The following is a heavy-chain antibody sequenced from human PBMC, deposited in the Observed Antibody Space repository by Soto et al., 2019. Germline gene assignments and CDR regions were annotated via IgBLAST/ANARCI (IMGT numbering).Heavy chain of an antibody. D-gene: IGHD4-17*01. J-gene: IGHJ6*02. CDR1: GYTFTGYY. CDR3: ARVVYGDYVHDYYYGMDV. CDR2: INPNSGGT. Sequence: ASVKVSCKASGYTFTGYYMHWVRQAPGQGLEWMGWINPNSGGTNYAQKLQGRVTMTTDTSTSTAYMELRSLRSDDTAVYYCARVVYGDYVHDYYYGMDVWGQGTTVTVS. V-gene: IGHV1-2*02.